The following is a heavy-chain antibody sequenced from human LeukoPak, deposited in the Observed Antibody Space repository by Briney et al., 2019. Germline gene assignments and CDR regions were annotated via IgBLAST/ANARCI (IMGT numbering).Heavy chain of an antibody. Sequence: GGSLRLSCAASGFSFSSTAMNWVRQAPGKGLEWVSASGTDGDTYYADSVQGRFTISRDNSRNTLYLQMTSLRADDSAVYYCAKKTPGTYPFDYWGQGTLVTASP. V-gene: IGHV3-23*01. CDR3: AKKTPGTYPFDY. CDR2: SGTDGDT. J-gene: IGHJ4*02. CDR1: GFSFSSTA. D-gene: IGHD6-13*01.